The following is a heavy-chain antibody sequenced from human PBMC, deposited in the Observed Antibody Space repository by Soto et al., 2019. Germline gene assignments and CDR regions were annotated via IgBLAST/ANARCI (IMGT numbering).Heavy chain of an antibody. V-gene: IGHV1-8*02. D-gene: IGHD2-2*02. Sequence: ASVKVSCKASGYTFTSYYINWVRQATGQGLEWMGWMNPNSGNTGYAQKFQGRVTMTRNTSISTAYMELSSLRSEDTAVYYCARGRILNCISTSCYMFYYYGMDVWGQGTTVTVS. CDR3: ARGRILNCISTSCYMFYYYGMDV. J-gene: IGHJ6*02. CDR1: GYTFTSYY. CDR2: MNPNSGNT.